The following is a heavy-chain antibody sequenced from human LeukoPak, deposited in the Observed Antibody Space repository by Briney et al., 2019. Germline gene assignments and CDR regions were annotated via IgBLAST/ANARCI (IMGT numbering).Heavy chain of an antibody. J-gene: IGHJ4*01. CDR2: ISSSSSYI. CDR1: GFTFSSYS. D-gene: IGHD5-24*01. V-gene: IGHV3-21*01. CDR3: ARDGGRWLQSPSSHFDY. Sequence: KSGGSLRLSCAASGFTFSSYSMNWVRQAPGKGLEWVSSISSSSSYIYYADSVKGRFTISRDNAKNSLYLQMNSLRAEDTAVYYCARDGGRWLQSPSSHFDYWGQGTLVTVSS.